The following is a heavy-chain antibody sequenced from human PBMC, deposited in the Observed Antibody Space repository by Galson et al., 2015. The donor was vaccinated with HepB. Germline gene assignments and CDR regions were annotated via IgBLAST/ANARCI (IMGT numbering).Heavy chain of an antibody. CDR3: ARGRDSSALPGWFDP. V-gene: IGHV3-21*01. Sequence: SLRLSCAASGFTFSSYSMNWVRQAPGKGLEWVSSISSSSSYIYYADSVKGRFTISRDNAKNSLYLQMNSLRAEDTAVYYCARGRDSSALPGWFDPWGQGTLVTVSS. CDR2: ISSSSSYI. CDR1: GFTFSSYS. J-gene: IGHJ5*02. D-gene: IGHD6-6*01.